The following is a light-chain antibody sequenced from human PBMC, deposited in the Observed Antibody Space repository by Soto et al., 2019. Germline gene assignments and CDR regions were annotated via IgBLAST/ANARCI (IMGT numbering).Light chain of an antibody. CDR3: AAWDAGMRAWV. J-gene: IGLJ3*02. Sequence: QSVLTQSPSASATPGQRVTISCSGSYSNIGGNSVNWYQQLPRSAPKLLIYADSQRPSGVLDRFSGSKSGTSASLAISGLQSEDEADYYCAAWDAGMRAWVFGGGTKLTVL. CDR2: ADS. V-gene: IGLV1-44*01. CDR1: YSNIGGNS.